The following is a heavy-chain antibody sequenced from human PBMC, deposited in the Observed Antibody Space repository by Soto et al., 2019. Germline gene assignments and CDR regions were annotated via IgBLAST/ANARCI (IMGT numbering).Heavy chain of an antibody. CDR3: AREIFGVIISGGRDAFDI. J-gene: IGHJ3*02. CDR2: IIPIFGTA. Sequence: SVQVSCKASGGTFRTYAISWVRQAPGQGLEWMGGIIPIFGTAKYAQKFQGRVTITADESTSTAYMELSSLRSEDTAVYYCAREIFGVIISGGRDAFDIWGQGTMVTVSS. V-gene: IGHV1-69*13. D-gene: IGHD3-3*01. CDR1: GGTFRTYA.